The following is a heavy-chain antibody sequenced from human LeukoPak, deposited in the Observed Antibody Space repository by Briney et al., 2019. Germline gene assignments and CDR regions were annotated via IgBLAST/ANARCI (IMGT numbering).Heavy chain of an antibody. V-gene: IGHV4-59*01. D-gene: IGHD3-22*01. CDR2: IYYSGST. Sequence: PSETLSLTRTLSVGSISNYYWSWIRQPPGKGLEWIGYIYYSGSTNYNPSLKSRVTISVDTSKNQFSLKLSSVTAADTAVYYCARDRLFYFAHWGQGNLVTVSS. CDR1: VGSISNYY. CDR3: ARDRLFYFAH. J-gene: IGHJ4*02.